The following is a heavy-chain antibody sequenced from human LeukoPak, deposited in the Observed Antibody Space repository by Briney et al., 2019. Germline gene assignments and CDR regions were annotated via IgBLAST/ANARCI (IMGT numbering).Heavy chain of an antibody. D-gene: IGHD3-22*01. CDR1: GFTFSSYW. V-gene: IGHV3-74*01. Sequence: GGSLRLSCAASGFTFSSYWMHWVRQAPGKGLVWVSRINSDGSSTIYADSVKGRFTISRDNAKNTLYLEMNSLRAEDTAVYYCVRDGGGSSGYYWGLGYWGQGTLVTVSS. CDR3: VRDGGGSSGYYWGLGY. J-gene: IGHJ4*02. CDR2: INSDGSST.